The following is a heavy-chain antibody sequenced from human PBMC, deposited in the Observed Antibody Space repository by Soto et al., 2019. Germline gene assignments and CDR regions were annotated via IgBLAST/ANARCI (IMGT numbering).Heavy chain of an antibody. CDR2: ISGSGGST. Sequence: SGGSLRLSCAASGFTFSSYAMSWVRQAPGKGLEWVSAISGSGGSTYYADSVKGRFTISRDNSKNTLYLQMNSLRAEDTAVYYCAKDKEKWDPGLDYYYYYGMDVWGQGTTVTVSS. CDR1: GFTFSSYA. V-gene: IGHV3-23*01. CDR3: AKDKEKWDPGLDYYYYYGMDV. J-gene: IGHJ6*02. D-gene: IGHD1-26*01.